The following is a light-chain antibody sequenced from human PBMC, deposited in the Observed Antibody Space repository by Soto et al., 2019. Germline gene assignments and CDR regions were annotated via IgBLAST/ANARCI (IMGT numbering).Light chain of an antibody. J-gene: IGKJ1*01. V-gene: IGKV3-11*01. CDR1: QSINSY. Sequence: EIVLTQSPATLSFSPGDRATLSCRASQSINSYLAWYQQKLGQAPRLLIYGISNRATGIPARFSGSGSGTDFTLTISSLDPEDFAVYYCQQRSEWSQTFGQGTKVEIK. CDR3: QQRSEWSQT. CDR2: GIS.